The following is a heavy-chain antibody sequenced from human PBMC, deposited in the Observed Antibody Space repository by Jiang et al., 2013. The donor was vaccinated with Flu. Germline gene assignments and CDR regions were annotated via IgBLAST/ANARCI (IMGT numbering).Heavy chain of an antibody. V-gene: IGHV4-59*08. Sequence: GPGLVKPSETLSLTCSVSGGSISNHYWSWIRQPPGRGLEWIGYLYYNGNTHHNPSLKSRVSISVDTSKNQFSLRLTSVTAADTAVYYCARLTDGLLDSWGQGTLVTVSS. J-gene: IGHJ4*02. CDR1: GGSISNHY. CDR3: ARLTDGLLDS. D-gene: IGHD5-24*01. CDR2: LYYNGNT.